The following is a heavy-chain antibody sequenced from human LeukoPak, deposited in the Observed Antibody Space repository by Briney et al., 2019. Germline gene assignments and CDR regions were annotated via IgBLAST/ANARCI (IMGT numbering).Heavy chain of an antibody. D-gene: IGHD4-17*01. CDR1: GFTFSSYS. CDR3: ARDPRGDYVFDY. CDR2: ISSSSSYI. J-gene: IGHJ4*02. Sequence: SGGSLRLXCAASGFTFSSYSMNWVRQAPGKGLEWVSSISSSSSYIYYADSVKGRFTISRDNGKNSLYLQMNSLRAEDTAVYYCARDPRGDYVFDYWGQGTLVTVSS. V-gene: IGHV3-21*01.